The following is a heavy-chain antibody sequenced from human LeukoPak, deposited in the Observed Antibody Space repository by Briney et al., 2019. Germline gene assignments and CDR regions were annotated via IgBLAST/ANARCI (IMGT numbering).Heavy chain of an antibody. CDR2: INPNSGGT. D-gene: IGHD1-20*01. CDR1: GYTFTGYY. V-gene: IGHV1-2*02. J-gene: IGHJ6*03. CDR3: ARAGGIAGTTMFYYYYYMDV. Sequence: ASVKVSCKASGYTFTGYYMHWVRQAPGQGLEWMGWINPNSGGTNYAQKFQGRVTMTRDTSISTAYMELSRLRSDDTAVYYCARAGGIAGTTMFYYYYYMDVWGKGTTVTVSS.